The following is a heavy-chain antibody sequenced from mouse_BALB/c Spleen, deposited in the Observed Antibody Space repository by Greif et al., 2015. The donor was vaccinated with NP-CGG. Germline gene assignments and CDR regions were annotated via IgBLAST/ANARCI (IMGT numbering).Heavy chain of an antibody. J-gene: IGHJ4*01. V-gene: IGHV1-84*02. D-gene: IGHD4-1*01. CDR3: ARRTGTEAMDY. Sequence: VQLVESGPELVKPGASVKISCKASGYTFTDYYINWVKQKPGQGLECIGWIYPGSGNTKYNEKFKGKATLTVDTSSSTAYMQLSSLTSEDTAVYFCARRTGTEAMDYWGQGTSVTVSS. CDR1: GYTFTDYY. CDR2: IYPGSGNT.